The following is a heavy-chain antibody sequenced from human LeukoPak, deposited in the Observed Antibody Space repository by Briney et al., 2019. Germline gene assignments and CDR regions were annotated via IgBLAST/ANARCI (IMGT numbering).Heavy chain of an antibody. CDR1: GGSISSSSYY. CDR2: IYYSGST. J-gene: IGHJ6*03. D-gene: IGHD6-19*01. CDR3: ARVARHSSGWTIYYYYYMDV. V-gene: IGHV4-39*07. Sequence: SETLSLTCTVSGGSISSSSYYWGWIRQPPGKGLEWIGSIYYSGSTYYNPSLKSRVTISVDTSKNQFSLKLSSVTAADTAVYYCARVARHSSGWTIYYYYYMDVWGKGTTVTVSS.